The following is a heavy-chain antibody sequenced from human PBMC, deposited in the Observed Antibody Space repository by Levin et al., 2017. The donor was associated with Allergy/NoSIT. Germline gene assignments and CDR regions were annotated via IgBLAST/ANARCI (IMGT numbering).Heavy chain of an antibody. J-gene: IGHJ3*02. CDR3: ARDDSGPTDI. V-gene: IGHV4-59*01. CDR1: GGSISSYY. CDR2: IYYSGST. Sequence: SQTLSLTCTVSGGSISSYYWSWIRQPPGKGLEWIGYIYYSGSTNYNPSLKSRVTISVDTSKNQFSLKLSSVTAADTAVYYCARDDSGPTDIWGQGTMVTVSS. D-gene: IGHD1-26*01.